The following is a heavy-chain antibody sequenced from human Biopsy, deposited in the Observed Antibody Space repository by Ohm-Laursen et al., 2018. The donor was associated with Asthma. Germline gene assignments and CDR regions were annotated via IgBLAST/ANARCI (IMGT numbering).Heavy chain of an antibody. J-gene: IGHJ3*02. Sequence: RSLRLSCTASGFVFSQCGMHWVRQGPGKGLEWVALVSSDGHNKYYEDSVKGRFTISRDNSRNRLYLQINSLTVEDSAVYFCARQSGQEYGDSIPFDTWGQGTKVAVS. V-gene: IGHV3-30*03. CDR2: VSSDGHNK. CDR1: GFVFSQCG. CDR3: ARQSGQEYGDSIPFDT. D-gene: IGHD3-22*01.